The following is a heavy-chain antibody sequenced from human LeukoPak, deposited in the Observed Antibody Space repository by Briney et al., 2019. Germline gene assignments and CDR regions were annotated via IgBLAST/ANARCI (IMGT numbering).Heavy chain of an antibody. V-gene: IGHV3-11*01. CDR3: AKDISGLWPRTFDY. J-gene: IGHJ4*02. CDR1: GFTFSDYY. CDR2: ISSSGSTI. Sequence: PGGSLRLSCAASGFTFSDYYMSWIRQAPGKGLEWVSYISSSGSTIYYADSVKGRFTISRDNAKNSLYLQMNSLRAEDTAVYYCAKDISGLWPRTFDYWGQRTLVTVSS. D-gene: IGHD5-18*01.